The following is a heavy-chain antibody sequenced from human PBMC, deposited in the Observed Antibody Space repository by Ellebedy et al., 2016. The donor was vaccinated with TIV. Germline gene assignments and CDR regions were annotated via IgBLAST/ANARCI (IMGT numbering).Heavy chain of an antibody. CDR3: AHNNRYGSGSYYLVPLDY. J-gene: IGHJ4*02. D-gene: IGHD3-10*01. CDR1: GGTFSSYA. Sequence: SVKVSXXASGGTFSSYAISWVRQAPGQGLEWMGGITPIFGTANYAQKFQGRVTITADESTSTAYMELSSLRSEDTAVYYCAHNNRYGSGSYYLVPLDYWGQGTLVTVSS. V-gene: IGHV1-69*13. CDR2: ITPIFGTA.